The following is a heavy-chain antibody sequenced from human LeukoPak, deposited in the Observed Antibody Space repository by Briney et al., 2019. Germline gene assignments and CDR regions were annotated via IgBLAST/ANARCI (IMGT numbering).Heavy chain of an antibody. J-gene: IGHJ6*03. Sequence: SETLSLTCTVSGGSISGGSYYWSWIRQPAGKGLEWIGRIYTSGSTNYNPSLKSRVTISVDTSKNQFSLKLSSVTAADTAVYYCARDSCSSTSCYFGGYYYYYMDVWGKGTTVTVSS. CDR1: GGSISGGSYY. CDR2: IYTSGST. CDR3: ARDSCSSTSCYFGGYYYYYMDV. D-gene: IGHD2-2*01. V-gene: IGHV4-61*02.